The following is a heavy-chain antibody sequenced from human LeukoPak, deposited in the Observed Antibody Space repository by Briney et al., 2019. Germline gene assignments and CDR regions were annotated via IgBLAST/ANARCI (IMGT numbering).Heavy chain of an antibody. D-gene: IGHD3-10*01. CDR1: GYTFTSYD. CDR2: MNPNSGNT. Sequence: ASVKVSCKASGYTFTSYDITWVRQATGQGLEWMGWMNPNSGNTGYAQKFQGRVTMTRNTSISTAYMELSSLRSEDTAVYYCARVVTMVRGAPLGYWGQGTLVTVSS. CDR3: ARVVTMVRGAPLGY. J-gene: IGHJ4*02. V-gene: IGHV1-8*01.